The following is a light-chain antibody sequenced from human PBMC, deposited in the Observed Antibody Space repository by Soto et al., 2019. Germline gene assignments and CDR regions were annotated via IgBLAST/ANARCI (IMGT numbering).Light chain of an antibody. CDR3: QQCGSSPIT. J-gene: IGKJ2*01. V-gene: IGKV3-20*01. CDR2: GAS. Sequence: EIVLTQSPGTLSLSPGERATLSCRASQSVSSSYLAWYQQKLGQAPRLLIYGASSRATGIPDRFSGSGSGTDFTLTISRLAPEDFAVYYCQQCGSSPITFGQGTKLEIK. CDR1: QSVSSSY.